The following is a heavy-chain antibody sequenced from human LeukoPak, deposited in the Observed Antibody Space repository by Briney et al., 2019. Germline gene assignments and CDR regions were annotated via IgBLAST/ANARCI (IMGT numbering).Heavy chain of an antibody. D-gene: IGHD1-1*01. CDR1: GYSISRGDY. CDR3: ARGGTGNWFDA. J-gene: IGHJ5*02. Sequence: SEALSLTCAVSGYSISRGDYTGWIRHPPGKGRGWIGSSYHSGSTYYKPSLKSRVTISVDTSKNKISLKLSCVISAETAVYYCARGGTGNWFDAWGQGTLVTVS. V-gene: IGHV4-38-2*01. CDR2: SYHSGST.